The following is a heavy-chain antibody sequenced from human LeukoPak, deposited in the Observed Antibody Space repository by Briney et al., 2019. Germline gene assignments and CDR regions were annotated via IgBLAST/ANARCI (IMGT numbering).Heavy chain of an antibody. Sequence: GGSLRLSCAASGFTFSDYYMSWIRQAPGKGLEWVSYISSGGSSIYYADSVKGRFTVSRDNAKNSPYLQMSSLRAGDTAVYYCARDSSPTLFSSSWYYFEYWGQGTQVTVSS. CDR3: ARDSSPTLFSSSWYYFEY. V-gene: IGHV3-11*01. D-gene: IGHD6-13*01. J-gene: IGHJ4*02. CDR2: ISSGGSSI. CDR1: GFTFSDYY.